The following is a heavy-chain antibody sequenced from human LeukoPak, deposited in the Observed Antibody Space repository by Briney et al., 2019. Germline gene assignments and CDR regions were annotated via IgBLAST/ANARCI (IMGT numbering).Heavy chain of an antibody. V-gene: IGHV4-39*01. CDR1: NASIATSIYY. CDR3: ARRQRYPYYINS. J-gene: IGHJ4*02. CDR2: IYYSGTT. Sequence: PSETLSLTCTVSNASIATSIYYWGWIRQPPGKGLEWIGNIYYSGTTNYNPSLKGRVAFFLDTSKNQFSLKLTSVTAADTAVYYCARRQRYPYYINSWGEGTLVTVSS. D-gene: IGHD2-2*01.